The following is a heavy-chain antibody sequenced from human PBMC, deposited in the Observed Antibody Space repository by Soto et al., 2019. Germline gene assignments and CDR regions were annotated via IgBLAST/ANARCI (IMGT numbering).Heavy chain of an antibody. CDR3: ARDHGGSGWYFAFDI. V-gene: IGHV1-18*01. Sequence: RASVKVSCKASGYTFTSYGISWVRQAPGQGLEWMGWISAYNGNTNYAQKLQGRVTMTTDTSTSTAYMELRSLRSDDTAVYYCARDHGGSGWYFAFDIWGQGTMVTVSS. J-gene: IGHJ3*02. CDR1: GYTFTSYG. CDR2: ISAYNGNT. D-gene: IGHD6-19*01.